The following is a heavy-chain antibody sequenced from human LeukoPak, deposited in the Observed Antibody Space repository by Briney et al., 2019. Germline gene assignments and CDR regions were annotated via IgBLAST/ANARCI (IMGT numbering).Heavy chain of an antibody. Sequence: GGSLRLSCAASGFTFSSYWMSWVRQAPGKGLEWVANIKQDGSEKYYVDSEKGRFTISRDNAKNSLYLQMNSLRAEDTAVYYCARVKGDYYPGTFNYWGQGTLVTVSS. V-gene: IGHV3-7*01. CDR2: IKQDGSEK. CDR1: GFTFSSYW. CDR3: ARVKGDYYPGTFNY. J-gene: IGHJ4*02. D-gene: IGHD4-17*01.